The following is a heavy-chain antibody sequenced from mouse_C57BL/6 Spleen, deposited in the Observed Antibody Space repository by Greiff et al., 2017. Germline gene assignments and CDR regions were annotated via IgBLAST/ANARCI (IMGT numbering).Heavy chain of an antibody. V-gene: IGHV1-82*01. CDR2: IYPGDGDT. J-gene: IGHJ2*01. CDR1: GYAFSSSW. Sequence: VQLQQSGPELVKPGASVKISCKASGYAFSSSWMNWVKQRPGKGLEWIGRIYPGDGDTNYNGKFKGKATLTADKSSSTAYMQLSSLTSEDSAVYFCARGDYYGSSLDYWGQGTTRTVSS. D-gene: IGHD1-1*01. CDR3: ARGDYYGSSLDY.